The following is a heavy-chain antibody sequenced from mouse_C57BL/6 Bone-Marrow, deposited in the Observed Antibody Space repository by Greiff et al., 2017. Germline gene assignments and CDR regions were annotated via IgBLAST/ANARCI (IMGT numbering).Heavy chain of an antibody. CDR1: GYTFTSYW. V-gene: IGHV1-59*01. Sequence: QVQLQQPGAELVRPGTSVKLSCKASGYTFTSYWMHWVKQRPGQGLEWIGVIDPSDSYTNYNQKFKGKATLTVDTSSSTAYMQLSSLTSEDSAVYYWARGGIYYGNYWYFDVWGTGTTVTVSS. CDR3: ARGGIYYGNYWYFDV. D-gene: IGHD2-1*01. CDR2: IDPSDSYT. J-gene: IGHJ1*03.